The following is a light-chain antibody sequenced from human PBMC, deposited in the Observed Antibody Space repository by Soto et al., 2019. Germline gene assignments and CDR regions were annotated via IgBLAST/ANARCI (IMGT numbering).Light chain of an antibody. CDR1: SSNIGTNS. V-gene: IGLV1-44*01. Sequence: QSVLTQPPSASGTPGLRVTISCSGTSSNIGTNSVNWYQQVPGAAPDLLIHTNDQRPSGVPDRFSASKSGDSASLAISGLQSEDEADYYCAAWDDSLRGFVFGTGTKLTVL. J-gene: IGLJ1*01. CDR2: TND. CDR3: AAWDDSLRGFV.